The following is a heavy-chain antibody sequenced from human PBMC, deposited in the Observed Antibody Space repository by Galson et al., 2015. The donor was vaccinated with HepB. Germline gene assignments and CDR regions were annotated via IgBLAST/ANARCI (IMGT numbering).Heavy chain of an antibody. Sequence: SLRLSCATSGFTFSSYWMHWVRQAPGKGLVWVSRINSDGSSTNYADSVKGRFTISRDNAKNTLYLQMNSLRAEDTAVYYCARERFLGAFDIWGQGTMVTVSS. CDR3: ARERFLGAFDI. CDR1: GFTFSSYW. J-gene: IGHJ3*02. D-gene: IGHD1-26*01. CDR2: INSDGSST. V-gene: IGHV3-74*01.